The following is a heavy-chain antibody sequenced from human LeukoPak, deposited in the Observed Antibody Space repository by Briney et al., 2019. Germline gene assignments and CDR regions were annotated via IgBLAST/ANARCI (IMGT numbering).Heavy chain of an antibody. Sequence: ASVKVSCKASGYTFTGYYMHWERQAPGQGLEWMGWINPNSGGTKYAENFQGRATMTSDTSISTVYMELTRLRSDDTAVYYCARDEDRDDFNAFDIWGQGTMAIVSS. CDR1: GYTFTGYY. D-gene: IGHD5-24*01. CDR2: INPNSGGT. J-gene: IGHJ3*02. CDR3: ARDEDRDDFNAFDI. V-gene: IGHV1-2*02.